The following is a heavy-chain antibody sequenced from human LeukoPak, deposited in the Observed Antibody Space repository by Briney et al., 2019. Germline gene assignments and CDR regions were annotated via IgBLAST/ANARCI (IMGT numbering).Heavy chain of an antibody. CDR3: AKARAVAAGTGSFFDY. CDR2: ISWNSGSI. V-gene: IGHV3-9*01. D-gene: IGHD6-13*01. J-gene: IGHJ4*02. Sequence: GGSLRLSCAASGFTFDDYAMHWIRQAPGKGLEWVSGISWNSGSIDYADSVKGRFTISRDNAKNSLCLQMNSLRPEDTALYYCAKARAVAAGTGSFFDYWGQGTLVTVSS. CDR1: GFTFDDYA.